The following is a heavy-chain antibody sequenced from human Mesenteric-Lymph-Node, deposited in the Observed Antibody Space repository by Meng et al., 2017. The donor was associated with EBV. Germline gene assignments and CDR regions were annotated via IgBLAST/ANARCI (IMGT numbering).Heavy chain of an antibody. Sequence: QVPLVQSGSEVNKPGPQGKVSCMAAGETFTIDGIRCVQKAPGQWLEWMGWTSAYNGNTNYAQKLQGRVTMTTDTYTSTAYMELRSLRSDDTAVYYCARGNDSSSWPDNWFDPWGQGTLVTVSS. CDR1: GETFTIDG. V-gene: IGHV1-18*01. CDR2: TSAYNGNT. D-gene: IGHD6-13*01. J-gene: IGHJ5*02. CDR3: ARGNDSSSWPDNWFDP.